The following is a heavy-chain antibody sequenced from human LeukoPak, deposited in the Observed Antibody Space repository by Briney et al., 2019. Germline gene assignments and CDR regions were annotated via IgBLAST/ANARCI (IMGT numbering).Heavy chain of an antibody. V-gene: IGHV4-38-2*02. Sequence: SETLSLTCTVSGYSISSGYYWGWIRQPPGKGLEWIGSIYHSGSTYYNPSLKSRVTISVDTSKNQFSLKLSSVTAADTAVYYCARRSGYYYAYWGQGTLVTVSS. CDR3: ARRSGYYYAY. CDR1: GYSISSGYY. CDR2: IYHSGST. D-gene: IGHD3-22*01. J-gene: IGHJ4*02.